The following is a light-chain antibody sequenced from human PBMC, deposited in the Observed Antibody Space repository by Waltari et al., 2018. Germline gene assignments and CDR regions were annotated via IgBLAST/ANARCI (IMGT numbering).Light chain of an antibody. CDR3: SSYGGRSSVV. J-gene: IGLJ2*01. CDR1: SSDVGGYNY. Sequence: QSALTQPPSASGSPGQSVTISCTGTSSDVGGYNYVSWYQQHPGKAPKVMMYEASKRPLGVPDRFSGSKAGNTASLTVSGRQAEDEADYYCSSYGGRSSVVFGGGTKLTVL. CDR2: EAS. V-gene: IGLV2-8*01.